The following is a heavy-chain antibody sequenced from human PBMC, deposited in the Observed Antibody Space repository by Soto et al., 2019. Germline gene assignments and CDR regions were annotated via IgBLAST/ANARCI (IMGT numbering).Heavy chain of an antibody. V-gene: IGHV3-30*18. Sequence: QVQLVESGGGVVQPGRSLRLSCAASGFTFSSYGMHWVRQAPGKGLEWVAVISYDGSNKYYADSVKGRFTISRDNSNNNLYLQMNSLRAEDTAVYHCAKDLFSSGSGGLEWFDPWGQGSLVTVS. CDR1: GFTFSSYG. D-gene: IGHD3-10*01. CDR2: ISYDGSNK. CDR3: AKDLFSSGSGGLEWFDP. J-gene: IGHJ5*02.